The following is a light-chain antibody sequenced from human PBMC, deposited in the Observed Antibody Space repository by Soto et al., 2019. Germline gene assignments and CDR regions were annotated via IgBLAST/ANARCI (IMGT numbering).Light chain of an antibody. CDR2: NNN. V-gene: IGLV1-44*01. CDR3: AAWDGSLNGDV. J-gene: IGLJ1*01. CDR1: TSNIGSNI. Sequence: QSVLTQPPSASGTPGQRVTIPCSGSTSNIGSNIVNWYQQLPGTAPKLLIYNNNQRPSGVPDRFSGSKSDTSASLAISGLQSEDEAEFYCAAWDGSLNGDVFGTGTKLTVL.